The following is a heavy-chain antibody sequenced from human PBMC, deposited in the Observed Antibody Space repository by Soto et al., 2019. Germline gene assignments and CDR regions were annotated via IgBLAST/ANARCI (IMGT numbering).Heavy chain of an antibody. CDR3: ARDFPAYNYVDNGAFDY. J-gene: IGHJ4*02. V-gene: IGHV3-74*01. Sequence: GGSLRLSCAASGFTFSSYWMHWVRQAPGKGLVWVSRIDSDGSATTYADSVKGRFTISRNNAKNTLYLQMNSLRAEDTAVYYCARDFPAYNYVDNGAFDYWGQGTLVTVSS. CDR1: GFTFSSYW. CDR2: IDSDGSAT. D-gene: IGHD4-17*01.